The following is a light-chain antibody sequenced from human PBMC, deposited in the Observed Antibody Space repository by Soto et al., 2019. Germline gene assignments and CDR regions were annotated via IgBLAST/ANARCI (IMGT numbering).Light chain of an antibody. J-gene: IGLJ3*02. V-gene: IGLV4-69*01. CDR1: SGYSTYA. CDR3: QSLGTGIQV. CDR2: INYDGTH. Sequence: QPVLTQSPSASASLGASVKLTCTLSSGYSTYAIAWHQQQSEKGPRFLMKINYDGTHSKGDGFFDRFSGSSSGAERHLTISRLQSEDEADYSCQSLGTGIQVFGGGTKLTVL.